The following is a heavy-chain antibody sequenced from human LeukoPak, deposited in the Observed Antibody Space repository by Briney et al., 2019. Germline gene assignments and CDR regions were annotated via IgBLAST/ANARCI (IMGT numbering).Heavy chain of an antibody. Sequence: GGSLRLSCAASGFTFSSYAMSWVRQAPGKGLEWVSAISGSGGSTYYADSVKGRFTISRDNSKNSLYLQMNSLRAEDTAVYYCAREGDILTGYYPFDYWGQGTLVTVSS. D-gene: IGHD3-9*01. CDR3: AREGDILTGYYPFDY. CDR1: GFTFSSYA. J-gene: IGHJ4*02. CDR2: ISGSGGST. V-gene: IGHV3-23*01.